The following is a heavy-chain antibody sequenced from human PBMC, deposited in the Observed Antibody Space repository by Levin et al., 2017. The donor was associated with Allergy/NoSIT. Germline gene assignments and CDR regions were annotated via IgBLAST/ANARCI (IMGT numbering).Heavy chain of an antibody. CDR2: IYYSGST. Sequence: SETLSLTCTVSGGSISSYYWSWIRQPPGKGLEWIGYIYYSGSTNYNPSLKSRVAISVDTSKNQFSLKLSSVTAADTAVYYCARGSYCSGGSCYVGDYWGQGTLVTVSS. CDR3: ARGSYCSGGSCYVGDY. V-gene: IGHV4-59*01. J-gene: IGHJ4*02. CDR1: GGSISSYY. D-gene: IGHD2-15*01.